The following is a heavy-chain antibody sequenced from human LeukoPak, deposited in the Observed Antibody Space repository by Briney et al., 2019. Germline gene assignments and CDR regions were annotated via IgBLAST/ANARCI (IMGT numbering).Heavy chain of an antibody. J-gene: IGHJ4*02. CDR2: LVYDARS. CDR3: ARDLSAAFDF. CDR1: GFPFSSFG. V-gene: IGHV3-33*01. D-gene: IGHD6-25*01. Sequence: GTSLRLSCAASGFPFSSFGMHWVRQAPGKGLEWVARLVYDARSDYANSVKGRFSISRDDSKNTLFLDMSNLRVEDTALYYCARDLSAAFDFWGQGVLVTVSS.